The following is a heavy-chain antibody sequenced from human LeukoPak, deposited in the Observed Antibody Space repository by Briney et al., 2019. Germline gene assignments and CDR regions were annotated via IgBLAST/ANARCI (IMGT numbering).Heavy chain of an antibody. CDR3: TRDPTNNS. CDR1: GFPLDSYS. Sequence: PGGSLRLSCAVSGFPLDSYSMNWVRQAPGKGLEWVSYISSRSTTIHYADSVKGRFTISRDNAKNTLYLQLNSLRAEDTAVYYCTRDPTNNSWGQGTLVTVSS. J-gene: IGHJ4*02. CDR2: ISSRSTTI. V-gene: IGHV3-48*04.